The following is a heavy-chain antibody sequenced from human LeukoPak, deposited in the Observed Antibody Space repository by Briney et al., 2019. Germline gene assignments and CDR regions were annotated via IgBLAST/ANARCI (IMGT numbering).Heavy chain of an antibody. D-gene: IGHD3-3*01. J-gene: IGHJ3*02. V-gene: IGHV3-15*01. CDR3: SREGVGGGAFDI. Sequence: GGSLRLSCAASGFTFSKAWMSWVRQAPGKGLQWIGRIKGKTNGGTTDYAAPVKGRFTISRDDSKNTLYLQMNSLETGDTAMYYCSREGVGGGAFDIWGQGTLLTVSS. CDR1: GFTFSKAW. CDR2: IKGKTNGGTT.